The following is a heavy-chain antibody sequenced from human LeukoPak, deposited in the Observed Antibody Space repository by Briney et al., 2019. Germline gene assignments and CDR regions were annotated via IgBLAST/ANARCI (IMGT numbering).Heavy chain of an antibody. CDR1: GFTFDDYA. CDR2: ISWNSGSI. V-gene: IGHV3-9*01. CDR3: VKDFTAMVRGGDY. D-gene: IGHD5-18*01. Sequence: GGSLRLSCAASGFTFDDYAMHWVRQAPGKGLEWVSGISWNSGSIGYADSVKGRFTISRDNAKNSLYLQMNSLRAEDTALYYCVKDFTAMVRGGDYWGQGTLVTVSS. J-gene: IGHJ4*02.